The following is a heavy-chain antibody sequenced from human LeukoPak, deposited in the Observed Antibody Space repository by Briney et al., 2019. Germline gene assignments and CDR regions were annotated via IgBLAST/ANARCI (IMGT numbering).Heavy chain of an antibody. Sequence: GESLKISCKASGYSFTSYWIGWVRQMPGKGLEWMGIIYPGDSDTRYSPSCQGQVTISADKSISTAYLQWSSLKASDTAMYYCARHRLSYYDSSGYLNWGQGTLVTVSS. CDR3: ARHRLSYYDSSGYLN. D-gene: IGHD3-22*01. CDR2: IYPGDSDT. V-gene: IGHV5-51*01. J-gene: IGHJ4*02. CDR1: GYSFTSYW.